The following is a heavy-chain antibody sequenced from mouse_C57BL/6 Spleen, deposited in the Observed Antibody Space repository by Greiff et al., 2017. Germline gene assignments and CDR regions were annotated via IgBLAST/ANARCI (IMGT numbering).Heavy chain of an antibody. CDR3: ARESLLRVRAWFAY. CDR2: IHPNSGST. Sequence: VQLQQPGAELVKPGASVKLSCKASGYTFTSYWMHWVKQRPGQGLEWIGMIHPNSGSTNYNEKFKSKATLTVDKSSSTAYMQLSSLTSEDSAVYYCARESLLRVRAWFAYWGQGTLVTVSA. CDR1: GYTFTSYW. V-gene: IGHV1-64*01. J-gene: IGHJ3*01. D-gene: IGHD2-14*01.